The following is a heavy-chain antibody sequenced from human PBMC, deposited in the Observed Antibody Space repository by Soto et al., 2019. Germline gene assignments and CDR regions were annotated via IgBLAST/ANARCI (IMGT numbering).Heavy chain of an antibody. Sequence: QVQLQESGPKLVKPSGTLSLTCAVSGASIHNSHWWSWGRQPPGKGLEWIGEIYHDASTNYNPSLKSRAVILIDKSKNRFSLKVTSVTAADTAVYYCARNREDGSGYSIRFDYWGLGTLVTVSS. CDR3: ARNREDGSGYSIRFDY. CDR2: IYHDAST. D-gene: IGHD3-22*01. CDR1: GASIHNSHW. V-gene: IGHV4-4*02. J-gene: IGHJ4*02.